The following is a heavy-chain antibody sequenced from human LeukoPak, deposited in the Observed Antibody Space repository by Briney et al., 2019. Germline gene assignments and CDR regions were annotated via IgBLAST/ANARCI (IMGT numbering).Heavy chain of an antibody. J-gene: IGHJ4*02. CDR3: ARGLADGSGYEYY. CDR2: INPNSGGT. D-gene: IGHD3-22*01. CDR1: GYTFTGYY. Sequence: GASVKVSCKASGYTFTGYYMHWARQAPGQGLEWMGWINPNSGGTNYAQKFQGRVTMTRDTSISTAYMELSRLRSDDTAVYYCARGLADGSGYEYYWGQGTLVTVSS. V-gene: IGHV1-2*02.